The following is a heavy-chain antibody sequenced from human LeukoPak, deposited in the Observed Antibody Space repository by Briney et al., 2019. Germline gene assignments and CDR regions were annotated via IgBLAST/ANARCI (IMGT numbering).Heavy chain of an antibody. V-gene: IGHV5-51*01. CDR3: ARPGQLGEYTPYYFDY. J-gene: IGHJ4*02. Sequence: GASLKISCKGSGSIFTSYWIGWVRQLPGKGLEWMGIIYPVDSDTRYSPSFQGQVTISADKSISTAYLQWSSLKASDTAMYSCARPGQLGEYTPYYFDYWGQGTLVTVSS. CDR1: GSIFTSYW. CDR2: IYPVDSDT. D-gene: IGHD3-16*01.